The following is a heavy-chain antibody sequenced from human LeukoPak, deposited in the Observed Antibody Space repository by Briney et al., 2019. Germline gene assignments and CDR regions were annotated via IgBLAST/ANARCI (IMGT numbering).Heavy chain of an antibody. CDR2: ISTNGGHT. CDR3: ARDKGATSYYFDY. D-gene: IGHD1-26*01. CDR1: GFSFSNYA. V-gene: IGHV3-64D*09. Sequence: PGGSLRLSCSASGFSFSNYAMHWVRQAPGKGLEYVSAISTNGGHTYYADSVQGRFTISRDDSKNTLYLQMSSLRAEDTALYYCARDKGATSYYFDYWGQGTLVTVSS. J-gene: IGHJ4*02.